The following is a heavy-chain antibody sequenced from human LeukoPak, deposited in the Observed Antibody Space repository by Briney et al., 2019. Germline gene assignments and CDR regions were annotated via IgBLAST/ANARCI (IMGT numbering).Heavy chain of an antibody. V-gene: IGHV1-2*02. J-gene: IGHJ4*02. CDR2: INPNSGGT. CDR1: GYTFTGYY. D-gene: IGHD4-17*01. Sequence: ASVKVSCEASGYTFTGYYMHWVRQAPGQGLEWMGWINPNSGGTNYAQKFQGRVTMTRDTSISTAYMELSRLRSDDTAVYYCARDDYGDYFSFSFWGQGTLVTVSS. CDR3: ARDDYGDYFSFSF.